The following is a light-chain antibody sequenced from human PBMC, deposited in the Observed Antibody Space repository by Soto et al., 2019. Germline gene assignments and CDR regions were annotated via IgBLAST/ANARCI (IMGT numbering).Light chain of an antibody. CDR2: DVN. J-gene: IGLJ1*01. V-gene: IGLV2-14*03. Sequence: QSVLTQPASVSGSPGQSITISCTGTSSDIGIFNYVSWYQQHPGKAPKLIIYDVNKRPSGVSDRFSGSKSGSTAYLTIYGLQTEDEADYYCSSFFNTSTSFATGTKVTVL. CDR1: SSDIGIFNY. CDR3: SSFFNTSTS.